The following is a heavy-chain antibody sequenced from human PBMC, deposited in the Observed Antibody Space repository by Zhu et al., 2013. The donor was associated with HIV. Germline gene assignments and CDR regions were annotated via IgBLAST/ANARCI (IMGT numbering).Heavy chain of an antibody. CDR3: ARDARYCTNGVCYTIVAGTSYFDY. D-gene: IGHD2-8*01. J-gene: IGHJ4*02. CDR1: GGTFSSYA. CDR2: IIPIFGTA. Sequence: QVQLVQSGAEVKKPGSSVKVSCKASGGTFSSYAISWVRQAPGQGLEWMGGIIPIFGTANYAQKFQGRVTITADKSTSTAYMELSSLRSEDTAVYYCARDARYCTNGVCYTIVAGTSYFDYWGQGNPWSTVSS. V-gene: IGHV1-69*06.